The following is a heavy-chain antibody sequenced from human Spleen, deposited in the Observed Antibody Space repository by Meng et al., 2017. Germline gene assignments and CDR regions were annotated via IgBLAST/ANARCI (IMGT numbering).Heavy chain of an antibody. Sequence: EVQLLESGGGLVRPGGSLRLSCAASGFTFNRCGMNWFRQSPGKGLEWVSSISGTGDNTYYADSVKGRFTISRDNSRNTLYLQMSGLRADDTAIFYCAKRAYDNSGPYDYWGQGTLVTVSS. CDR1: GFTFNRCG. J-gene: IGHJ4*02. CDR2: ISGTGDNT. D-gene: IGHD3-22*01. CDR3: AKRAYDNSGPYDY. V-gene: IGHV3-23*01.